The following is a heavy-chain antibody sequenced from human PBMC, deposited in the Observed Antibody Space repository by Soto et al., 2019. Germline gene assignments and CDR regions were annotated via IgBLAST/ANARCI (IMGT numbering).Heavy chain of an antibody. V-gene: IGHV3-74*01. CDR1: GFTFSSYW. J-gene: IGHJ6*02. CDR3: ATERWLQNNGQHFYYGMDV. D-gene: IGHD5-12*01. CDR2: IKGDGSST. Sequence: EVQLVESGGGLVQPGGSLRLSCAASGFTFSSYWMLWVRQAPGKGLVWVSSIKGDGSSTNYADSVKGRFTISRDNGKNTLYLQMNSLRAEDTAVYYCATERWLQNNGQHFYYGMDVWGRGTMVTVSS.